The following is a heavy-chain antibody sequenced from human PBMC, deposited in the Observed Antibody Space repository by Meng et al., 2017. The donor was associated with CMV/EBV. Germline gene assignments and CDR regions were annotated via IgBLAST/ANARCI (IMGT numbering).Heavy chain of an antibody. CDR3: ARDFTPSSDYDFWSGYYKFNWFDP. V-gene: IGHV3-64*02. D-gene: IGHD3-3*01. CDR2: ISSNGGST. Sequence: MHWVRQDPGKGLEYVSAISSNGGSTYYADSVKGRLNISRDNSKNTLYLQRGSLRAEDMAVYYCARDFTPSSDYDFWSGYYKFNWFDPWGQGTLVTVSS. J-gene: IGHJ5*02.